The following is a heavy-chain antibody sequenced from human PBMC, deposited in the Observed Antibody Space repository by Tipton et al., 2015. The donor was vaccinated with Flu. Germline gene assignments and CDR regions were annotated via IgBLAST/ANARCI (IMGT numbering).Heavy chain of an antibody. D-gene: IGHD3-16*01. J-gene: IGHJ4*02. CDR2: IYYSGST. V-gene: IGHV4-39*07. CDR3: ARGYGYDRGGDY. Sequence: GLVKPSETLSLTCTVSGGSISSTTYNWGWIRQPPGKGLEWIGSIYYSGSTYYNPSLKSRVTISIDTSKNQFSLKLSSVTAADTAVYYCARGYGYDRGGDYWGQGTLVTVSS. CDR1: GGSISSTTYN.